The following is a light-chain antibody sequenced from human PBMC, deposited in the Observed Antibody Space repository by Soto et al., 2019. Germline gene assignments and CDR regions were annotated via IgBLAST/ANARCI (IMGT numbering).Light chain of an antibody. CDR1: QSISSY. CDR2: GAS. V-gene: IGKV3-11*01. J-gene: IGKJ5*01. Sequence: EIVLTQSPATLSLSPGERATLSCRASQSISSYLAWYQQGPGQAPRLLIYGASTRATGIPARFSGSGSGTDFTLTISSLEPEDFAVYYCQQRSNWPSFGQGTRLEIK. CDR3: QQRSNWPS.